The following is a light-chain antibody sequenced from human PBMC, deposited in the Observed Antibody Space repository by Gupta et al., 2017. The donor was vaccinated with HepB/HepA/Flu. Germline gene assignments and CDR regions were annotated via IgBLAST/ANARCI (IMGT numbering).Light chain of an antibody. CDR1: QGISNW. Sequence: DIQMTQSPSTLSASVGDRVTITCRASQGISNWLAWYQQKLGKAPKLLIYKASTLESGVPSRFSGSGSGREFTLTISSLQPDDFGTYYCQQYNNLRTFGQGTKVEI. CDR2: KAS. J-gene: IGKJ1*01. CDR3: QQYNNLRT. V-gene: IGKV1-5*03.